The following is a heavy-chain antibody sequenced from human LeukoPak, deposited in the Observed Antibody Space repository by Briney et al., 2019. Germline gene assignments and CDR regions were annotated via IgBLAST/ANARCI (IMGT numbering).Heavy chain of an antibody. CDR2: INHRGST. CDR3: ARPLHRVVAATRHGMDV. V-gene: IGHV4-34*01. J-gene: IGHJ6*02. Sequence: SETLSLTCAVYGGSFSGYYWSWIRQPPGKGPEWIGEINHRGSTNYNPSLKSRVTISVDTSKNQFSLKLSSVTAADTAVCYCARPLHRVVAATRHGMDVWGQGTTVTVSS. D-gene: IGHD2-15*01. CDR1: GGSFSGYY.